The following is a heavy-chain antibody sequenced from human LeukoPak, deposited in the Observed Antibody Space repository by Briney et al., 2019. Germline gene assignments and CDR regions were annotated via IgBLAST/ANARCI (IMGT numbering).Heavy chain of an antibody. CDR2: IYNSGST. V-gene: IGHV4-30-4*02. CDR1: GDSISSSNYY. CDR3: ARGPYYYMDV. Sequence: PSETLSLTCTVSGDSISSSNYYWSWIRQPPGKGLEWIGYIYNSGSTYYNPSLKSRLTISVDTSKNQFSLKLSSVTAADTGVYYCARGPYYYMDVWGKGTTVTVSS. J-gene: IGHJ6*03.